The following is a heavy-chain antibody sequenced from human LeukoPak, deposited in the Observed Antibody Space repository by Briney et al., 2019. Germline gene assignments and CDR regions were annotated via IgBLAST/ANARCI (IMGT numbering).Heavy chain of an antibody. CDR1: GFTFSSYW. D-gene: IGHD5-12*01. Sequence: GGSLRLSCAASGFTFSSYWMSWVRQAPGKGLDWVPNIKQDGSEKYYVASVKGRFTISRDNAKNSLYLQMNSLRAEDTAVYYWARMAVATMPLDYWGQGTLVTVSS. CDR3: ARMAVATMPLDY. J-gene: IGHJ4*02. V-gene: IGHV3-7*04. CDR2: IKQDGSEK.